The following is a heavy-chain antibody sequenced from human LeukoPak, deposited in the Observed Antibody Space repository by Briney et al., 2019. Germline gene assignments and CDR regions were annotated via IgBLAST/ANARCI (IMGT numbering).Heavy chain of an antibody. V-gene: IGHV3-23*01. Sequence: GGSLRLSCAASGFTFSSYAMSWVRQAPGKGLEWVSAISGSGGSTYYADSVKGRFTISRDNSKNTLYLQMNSLRAEDTAVHYCAKATCSGATCARFDYWGQGTLVTVSS. CDR1: GFTFSSYA. CDR3: AKATCSGATCARFDY. CDR2: ISGSGGST. J-gene: IGHJ4*02. D-gene: IGHD2-15*01.